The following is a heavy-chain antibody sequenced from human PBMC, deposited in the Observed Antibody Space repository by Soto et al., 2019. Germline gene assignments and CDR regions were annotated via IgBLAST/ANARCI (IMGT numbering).Heavy chain of an antibody. Sequence: PGESLKISCKGSGYSFTSYWIGWVRQMPGKGLEWMGIIYPGDSDTRYSPSFQDQVTISADKSISTAYLQWSSLKASDTAMYYCARHGVRLWPPDYYYGMDVWGQGTTVTVSS. CDR3: ARHGVRLWPPDYYYGMDV. CDR2: IYPGDSDT. V-gene: IGHV5-51*01. D-gene: IGHD3-10*01. CDR1: GYSFTSYW. J-gene: IGHJ6*02.